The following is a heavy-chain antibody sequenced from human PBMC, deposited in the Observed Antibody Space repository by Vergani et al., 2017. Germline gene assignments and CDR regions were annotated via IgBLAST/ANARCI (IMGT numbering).Heavy chain of an antibody. CDR3: AKTSVAGTDYCDY. Sequence: EVQLVESGGGLVQPGRSLRLSCAASGFTFDDYAMHWVRQAPGKGLEWVSGISWNSGSIGYADSVKGRFTISRDNAKNSLYLQMNSLRAEDTALYYCAKTSVAGTDYCDYWGQGTLVTVSS. D-gene: IGHD6-19*01. J-gene: IGHJ4*02. CDR2: ISWNSGSI. CDR1: GFTFDDYA. V-gene: IGHV3-9*01.